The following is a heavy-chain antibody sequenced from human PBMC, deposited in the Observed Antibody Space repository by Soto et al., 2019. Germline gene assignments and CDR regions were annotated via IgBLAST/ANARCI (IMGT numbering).Heavy chain of an antibody. Sequence: EVQLVESGGGLVQPGGSLRLSCAASGFTFSSYDMHWVRQATGKGLEWVSAIGTAGDTYYPGSVKGRFTISRENAKNSLXLXXNSLRAGDTAVYYCARGLGYCSSTSCPPYYYGMDVWGQGTTVTVSS. CDR3: ARGLGYCSSTSCPPYYYGMDV. J-gene: IGHJ6*02. CDR1: GFTFSSYD. D-gene: IGHD2-2*01. V-gene: IGHV3-13*04. CDR2: IGTAGDT.